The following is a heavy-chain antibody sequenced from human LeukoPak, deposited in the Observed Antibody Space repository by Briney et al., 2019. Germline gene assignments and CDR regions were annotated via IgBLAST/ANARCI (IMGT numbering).Heavy chain of an antibody. Sequence: GGSLRLSCAASGFTFSSYSMNWVRQAPGKGLGWVSYISSSSSTIYYADSVKGRFTISRDNAKNSLYLQMNSLRAEDTAVYYCARDRDSSGWYGAYYYGMDVWGQGTTVTVSS. V-gene: IGHV3-48*01. J-gene: IGHJ6*02. CDR1: GFTFSSYS. CDR3: ARDRDSSGWYGAYYYGMDV. CDR2: ISSSSSTI. D-gene: IGHD6-19*01.